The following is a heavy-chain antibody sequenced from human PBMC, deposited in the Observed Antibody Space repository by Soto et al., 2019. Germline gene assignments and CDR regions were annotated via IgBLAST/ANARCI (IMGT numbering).Heavy chain of an antibody. CDR3: ARDRRRTWYFDY. CDR2: IYYSGST. CDR1: GGSISSGGYY. J-gene: IGHJ4*02. Sequence: QVQLQESGPGLVKPSQTLSLTCTVSGGSISSGGYYWSWIRQHPGKVLEWIGYIYYSGSTYYNPSLKSRVTISVDTSKNQFSLKLSSVTAADTAVYYCARDRRRTWYFDYWGQGTLVTVSS. V-gene: IGHV4-31*03.